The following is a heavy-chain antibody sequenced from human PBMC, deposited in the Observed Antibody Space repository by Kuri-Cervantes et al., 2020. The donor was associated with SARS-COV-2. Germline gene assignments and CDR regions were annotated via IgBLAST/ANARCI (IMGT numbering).Heavy chain of an antibody. V-gene: IGHV3-73*01. CDR2: IRSKANSYAT. D-gene: IGHD3-10*01. CDR1: GFTFSGSA. CDR3: ARDRDYFDY. J-gene: IGHJ4*02. Sequence: GESLKISCAASGFTFSGSAMHWVRQASGKGLEWVGRIRSKANSYATAYAASVKGRFTISRDNSKNTLYLQMNSLRAEDTAVYYCARDRDYFDYWGQGTLVAVSS.